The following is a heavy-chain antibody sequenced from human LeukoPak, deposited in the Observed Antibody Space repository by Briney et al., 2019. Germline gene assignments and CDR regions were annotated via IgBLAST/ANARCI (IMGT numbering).Heavy chain of an antibody. CDR1: GGSISSSSYY. CDR3: ARPSYSSSWADAFDI. CDR2: IYYSGST. V-gene: IGHV4-39*01. J-gene: IGHJ3*02. Sequence: SETLSLTCTVSGGSISSSSYYWGWIRQPPGKGLEWIGSIYYSGSTYYNPSLKSRVTISVDTSKNQFSLKLSSVTAADTAEYYCARPSYSSSWADAFDIWGQGTMVTVSS. D-gene: IGHD6-13*01.